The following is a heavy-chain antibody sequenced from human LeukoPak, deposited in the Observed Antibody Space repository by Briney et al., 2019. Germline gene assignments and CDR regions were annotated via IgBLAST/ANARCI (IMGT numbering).Heavy chain of an antibody. CDR3: ARDSHYSSSWIYYYYYMDV. V-gene: IGHV1-46*01. CDR1: GYTFTSYY. J-gene: IGHJ6*03. D-gene: IGHD6-13*01. Sequence: ASVKVSCKASGYTFTSYYMHWVRQAPGQGLEWMGIINPSGGSTSYAQKFQGRVTMTRDISPSKVYMELSSLRSEDTAVYYCARDSHYSSSWIYYYYYMDVWGKGTTVTVSS. CDR2: INPSGGST.